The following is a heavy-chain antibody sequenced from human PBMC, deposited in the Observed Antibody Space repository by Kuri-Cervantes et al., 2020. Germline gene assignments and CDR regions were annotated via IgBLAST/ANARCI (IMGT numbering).Heavy chain of an antibody. Sequence: GGSLRLSCAASGFTFDDYAMHWVRQAPGKGLEWVSAISGSGGSTYYADSVKGRFTISRDNSKNTLYLQMNSLRAEDTAVYYCAKALYFDWLSYGYYFDYWGQGTLVTVSS. CDR2: ISGSGGST. CDR1: GFTFDDYA. D-gene: IGHD3-9*01. J-gene: IGHJ4*02. CDR3: AKALYFDWLSYGYYFDY. V-gene: IGHV3-23*01.